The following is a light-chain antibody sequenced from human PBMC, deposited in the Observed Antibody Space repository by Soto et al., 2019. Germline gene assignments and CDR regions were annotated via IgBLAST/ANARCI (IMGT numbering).Light chain of an antibody. CDR3: QQYNSYSPWT. CDR2: DAS. CDR1: QSISSW. J-gene: IGKJ1*01. V-gene: IGKV1-5*01. Sequence: DIQMTQSPSTLSASVGDRVTISCRASQSISSWLAWYQQKPGKAPKLLIYDASSLESGVPSRFSGSGFGTEFTLTISILQPDDFATYYCQQYNSYSPWTFGQGTKVEIK.